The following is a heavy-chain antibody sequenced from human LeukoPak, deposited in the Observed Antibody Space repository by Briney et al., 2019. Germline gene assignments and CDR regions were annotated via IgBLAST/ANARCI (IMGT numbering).Heavy chain of an antibody. CDR2: ITSSIDSI. CDR3: ARDFGILATKTFGY. D-gene: IGHD5-12*01. J-gene: IGHJ4*02. V-gene: IGHV3-21*01. CDR1: GFTFSIYT. Sequence: RGSLRLSCAPSGFTFSIYTMSSVRQAPEEGLEWVSSITSSIDSIYYTDSVKGRSTISRDNAKNTSYLKINSLRAEHPAVYYCARDFGILATKTFGYWGQGTLVTVSS.